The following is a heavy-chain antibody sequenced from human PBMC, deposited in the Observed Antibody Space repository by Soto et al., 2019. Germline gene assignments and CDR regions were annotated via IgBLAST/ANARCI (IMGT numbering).Heavy chain of an antibody. CDR1: GDSVSSNSAA. D-gene: IGHD6-6*01. CDR2: TYYRSKWYN. CDR3: ARSSIAARYYYYGMDV. V-gene: IGHV6-1*01. J-gene: IGHJ6*02. Sequence: SQTLSLPGAISGDSVSSNSAAWNWIRQSPSRGLEWLGRTYYRSKWYNDYAVSVKSRITINPDTSKNQFSLQLNSVTPEDTAVYYCARSSIAARYYYYGMDVWGQGTTVTV.